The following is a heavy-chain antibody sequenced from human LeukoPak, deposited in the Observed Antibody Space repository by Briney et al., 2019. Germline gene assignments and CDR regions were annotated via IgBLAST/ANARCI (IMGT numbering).Heavy chain of an antibody. CDR2: IYHSGST. Sequence: SETLSLTCTISGYSISSDYYWGWIRQPPGKGLEWIGNIYHSGSTYYNPSLKSRVTFSVDTSKNQFSLKLSSVTAADTAVYYCARSSWSLFDYWGQGTLVTVSS. CDR3: ARSSWSLFDY. J-gene: IGHJ4*02. D-gene: IGHD1-26*01. V-gene: IGHV4-38-2*02. CDR1: GYSISSDYY.